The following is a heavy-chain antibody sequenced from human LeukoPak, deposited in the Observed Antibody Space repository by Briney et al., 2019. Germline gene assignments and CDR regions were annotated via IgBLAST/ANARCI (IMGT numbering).Heavy chain of an antibody. V-gene: IGHV3-43D*03. Sequence: GGSLRLSCAASRFTFDDYAMHWVRQAPGKGLEWVSLISWDGGSTYYADSVKGRFTFSRDNSKNSLYLQMNSLRAEDTALYYCAKASGTYLYYFDYWGQGILVTVSS. CDR3: AKASGTYLYYFDY. J-gene: IGHJ4*02. CDR1: RFTFDDYA. D-gene: IGHD1-26*01. CDR2: ISWDGGST.